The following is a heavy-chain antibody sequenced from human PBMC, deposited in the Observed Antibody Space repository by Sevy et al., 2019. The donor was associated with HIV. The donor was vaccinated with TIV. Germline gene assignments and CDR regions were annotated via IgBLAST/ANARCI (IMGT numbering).Heavy chain of an antibody. Sequence: GGSLRLSCEASGFTLSSHEMNWVRQVPGKGLEWVSYISSGSSTKFYTDSVKGRFTISRDNAKNSLYLHMDSLRVEDTAVYYCARDPPETGPNYSYFMDVWGKGTTVTVSS. CDR2: ISSGSSTK. D-gene: IGHD3-9*01. CDR1: GFTLSSHE. V-gene: IGHV3-48*03. J-gene: IGHJ6*03. CDR3: ARDPPETGPNYSYFMDV.